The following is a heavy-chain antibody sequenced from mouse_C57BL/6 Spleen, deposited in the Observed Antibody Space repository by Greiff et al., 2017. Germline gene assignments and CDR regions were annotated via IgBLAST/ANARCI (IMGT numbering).Heavy chain of an antibody. J-gene: IGHJ1*03. Sequence: VKLVESGAELVRPGASVTLSCKASGYTFTDYEMHWVKQTPVHGLEWIGAIDPETGGTAYNQKFKGKAILTADKSSSTAYMELRSLTSEDSAVYYCTRWGPRGYFDVWGTGTTVTVSS. V-gene: IGHV1-15*01. CDR2: IDPETGGT. D-gene: IGHD3-3*01. CDR3: TRWGPRGYFDV. CDR1: GYTFTDYE.